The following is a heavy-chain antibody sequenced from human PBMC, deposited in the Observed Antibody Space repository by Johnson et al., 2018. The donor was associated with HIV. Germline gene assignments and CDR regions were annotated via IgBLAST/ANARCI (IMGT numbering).Heavy chain of an antibody. CDR1: GFTFSSYG. CDR2: MWYDGSKK. CDR3: AKCIWGSSLIDAFDI. V-gene: IGHV3-33*06. D-gene: IGHD6-13*01. J-gene: IGHJ3*02. Sequence: QVQLVESGGGVVQPGRSLRLSCAASGFTFSSYGMHWVRQAPGKGLEWVAGMWYDGSKKDYADSVKGRFTISRDNSKNTLHLPMNSLRAEDTAVYYCAKCIWGSSLIDAFDIWGQGTMVTVSS.